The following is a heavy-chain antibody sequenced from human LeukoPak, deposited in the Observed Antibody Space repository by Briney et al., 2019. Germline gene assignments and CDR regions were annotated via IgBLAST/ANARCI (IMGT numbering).Heavy chain of an antibody. CDR1: GFTFSSYS. V-gene: IGHV3-23*01. D-gene: IGHD3-3*01. Sequence: TGGSLRLSCAASGFTFSSYSMNWVRQAPGKGLEWVSAISGSGGSTYYADSVKGRFTISRDNSKNTLYLQMNSLRAEDTAVYYCAKDDGGAFDIWGQGTMVTVSS. CDR3: AKDDGGAFDI. CDR2: ISGSGGST. J-gene: IGHJ3*02.